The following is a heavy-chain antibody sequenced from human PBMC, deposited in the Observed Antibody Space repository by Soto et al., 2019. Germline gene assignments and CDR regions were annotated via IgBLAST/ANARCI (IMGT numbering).Heavy chain of an antibody. J-gene: IGHJ5*02. CDR1: GFTFSDYY. CDR3: AGHVGAAAGVGWFDP. Sequence: QVQLVESGGGLVKPGGSLRLSCAASGFTFSDYYMSWIRQAPGKGLEWVSYISSSGSTIYYAGSVKGRFTISRDNANNSMYQHMNSLKADDTAVEYCAGHVGAAAGVGWFDPWGQGTLVTVSS. CDR2: ISSSGSTI. D-gene: IGHD3-3*01. V-gene: IGHV3-11*01.